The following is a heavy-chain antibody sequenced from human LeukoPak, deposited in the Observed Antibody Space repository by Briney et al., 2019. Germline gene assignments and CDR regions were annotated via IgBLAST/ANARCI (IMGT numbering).Heavy chain of an antibody. CDR2: INPNSGGT. CDR1: GYTFTGYY. Sequence: GASVKASCKASGYTFTGYYMHWVRQAPGQGLEWMGRINPNSGGTNYAQKFQGRVTMTRDTSISTAYMELSRLRSDDTAVYYCARALGVKAVLDEDIDYWGQGTLVTVSS. CDR3: ARALGVKAVLDEDIDY. V-gene: IGHV1-2*06. J-gene: IGHJ4*02. D-gene: IGHD3-3*02.